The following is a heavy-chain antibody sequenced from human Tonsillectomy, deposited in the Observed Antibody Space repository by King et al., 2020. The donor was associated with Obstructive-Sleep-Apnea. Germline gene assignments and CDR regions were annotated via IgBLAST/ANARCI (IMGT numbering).Heavy chain of an antibody. V-gene: IGHV3-23*04. CDR3: AKSSERDYCSGGSFRHPFYYVMDV. D-gene: IGHD2-15*01. CDR2: ISGSGGST. CDR1: GFTFSSYA. J-gene: IGHJ6*02. Sequence: VQLVQSGGGLVQPGGSLRLSCAASGFTFSSYAMSWVRQAPGKGLEWVSAISGSGGSTYYADSVKGRFTISRDNSKNTLYLQMNSLRAEDTAVYYCAKSSERDYCSGGSFRHPFYYVMDVWGQGTTVTVSS.